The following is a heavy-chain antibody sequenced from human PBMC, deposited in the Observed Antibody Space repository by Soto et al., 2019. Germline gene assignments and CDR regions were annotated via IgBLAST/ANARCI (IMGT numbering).Heavy chain of an antibody. V-gene: IGHV4-39*01. J-gene: IGHJ3*01. D-gene: IGHD1-20*01. CDR1: GGSISSRNYY. CDR2: IYYSGIT. Sequence: SETLTLTCAVSGGSISSRNYYWGWIGQPPGKGLEWIGSIYYSGITYYNPSLKSRVTISVDTSKNQFSLNLHSVTAADTAGYSCERPTTDNLAAFDVGGHGTMVT. CDR3: ERPTTDNLAAFDV.